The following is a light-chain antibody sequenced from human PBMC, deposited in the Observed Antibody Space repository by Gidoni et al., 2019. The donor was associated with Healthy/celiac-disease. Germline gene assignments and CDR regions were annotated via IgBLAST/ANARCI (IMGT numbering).Light chain of an antibody. V-gene: IGKV4-1*01. CDR2: WAS. Sequence: DIVMTQSPYSLSVSLGERATINCKSSQSVLYSSNNKNYLAWYQQKPGQPPKLLIYWASTRESGVPERFSGSGSGTDFTLTISSQQAEDVAVYYCQQYYSTPYTFGQGTKLEIK. CDR3: QQYYSTPYT. J-gene: IGKJ2*01. CDR1: QSVLYSSNNKNY.